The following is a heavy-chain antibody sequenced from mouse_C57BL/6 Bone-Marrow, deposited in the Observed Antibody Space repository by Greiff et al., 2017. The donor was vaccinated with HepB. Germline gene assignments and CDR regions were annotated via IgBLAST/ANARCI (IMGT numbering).Heavy chain of an antibody. CDR1: GFTFSDYG. CDR2: ISNLAYSI. Sequence: EVQLVESGGGLVQPGGSLKLSCAASGFTFSDYGMAWVRPAPRKGPEWVAFISNLAYSIYYADTVTGRFTISRENAKNTLYLEMSSLRSEDTAMYYCARRGYGSSYYAMDYWGQGTSVTVSS. D-gene: IGHD1-1*01. J-gene: IGHJ4*01. V-gene: IGHV5-15*01. CDR3: ARRGYGSSYYAMDY.